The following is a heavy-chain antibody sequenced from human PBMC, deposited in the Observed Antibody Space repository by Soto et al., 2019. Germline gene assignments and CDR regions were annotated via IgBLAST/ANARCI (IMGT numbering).Heavy chain of an antibody. J-gene: IGHJ5*02. D-gene: IGHD6-13*01. CDR3: AQTIAYSRSFDP. CDR1: GDSVSSNSAA. Sequence: QSQTLSLTCAISGDSVSSNSAAWNWIRQSPSRGLEWLGRTYYRSKWYNDYAVSVKSRITINPDTSKNQFSLQLNSVTPEDTAVYYCAQTIAYSRSFDPWGQGTLVTVSS. V-gene: IGHV6-1*01. CDR2: TYYRSKWYN.